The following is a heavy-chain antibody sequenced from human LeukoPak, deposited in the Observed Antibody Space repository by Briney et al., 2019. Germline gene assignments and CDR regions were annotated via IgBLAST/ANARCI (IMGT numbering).Heavy chain of an antibody. CDR2: IYHSGST. D-gene: IGHD3-10*01. J-gene: IGHJ4*02. CDR1: GGSISSGGYS. V-gene: IGHV4-30-2*01. CDR3: ARDQDGFFDY. Sequence: SETLSLTCAVSGGSISSGGYSWSWIRQPPGTGLEWIGYIYHSGSTYYNPSLKSRVTISVDRSKNQFSLKLSSVTAADTAVYYCARDQDGFFDYWGQGTLVTVSS.